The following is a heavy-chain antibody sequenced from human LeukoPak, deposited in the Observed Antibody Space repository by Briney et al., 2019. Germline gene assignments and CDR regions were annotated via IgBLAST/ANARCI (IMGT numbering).Heavy chain of an antibody. V-gene: IGHV1-18*01. D-gene: IGHD3-10*01. CDR2: ISAYNGNT. Sequence: GASVKVSCKASGYTFSSYDISWVRLAPGQGREWMGSISAYNGNTDYAQKFQGRVTMTTDTSTSTAYMELRSLRSDGTAVYYCARDLGAMVPGYWGQGTLVTVSS. CDR3: ARDLGAMVPGY. J-gene: IGHJ4*02. CDR1: GYTFSSYD.